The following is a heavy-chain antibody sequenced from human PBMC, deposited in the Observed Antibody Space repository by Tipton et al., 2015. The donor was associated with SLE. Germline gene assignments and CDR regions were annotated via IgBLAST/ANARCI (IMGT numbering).Heavy chain of an antibody. D-gene: IGHD2-21*01. CDR1: GASISSYY. V-gene: IGHV4-59*01. CDR3: ARSRLLDCGGDCSLDY. CDR2: MYYSGTT. J-gene: IGHJ4*02. Sequence: TLSLTCTVSGASISSYYWSWIRQPPGKGLEWIGYMYYSGTTNYNPSLKSRVTISVDTSKNQFSLNLNSVTAADTAVYYCARSRLLDCGGDCSLDYWGQGTLVTVSS.